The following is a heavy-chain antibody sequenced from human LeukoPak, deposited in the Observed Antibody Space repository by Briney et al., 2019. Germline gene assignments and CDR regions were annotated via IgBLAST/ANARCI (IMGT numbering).Heavy chain of an antibody. Sequence: GASVKVSCKAAGYTFTSYGISWVRQVPGQGLEWMGWINPNSGGTNYAQKFQGRVTMTRDTSISTAYMELSRLRSDDTAVYYCARDKVRSSWYGPRKQNWFDPWGQGTLVTVSS. CDR1: GYTFTSYG. V-gene: IGHV1-2*02. CDR3: ARDKVRSSWYGPRKQNWFDP. D-gene: IGHD6-13*01. CDR2: INPNSGGT. J-gene: IGHJ5*02.